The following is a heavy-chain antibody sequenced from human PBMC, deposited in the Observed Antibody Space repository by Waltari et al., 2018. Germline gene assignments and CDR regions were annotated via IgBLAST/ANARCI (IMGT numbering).Heavy chain of an antibody. V-gene: IGHV4-34*01. Sequence: QVHLQQWGAGLLKPSETLSLTCGVYSGSLTGYHWNWIRQAPGKGLGWIGDLNHRGKTDYTPSRESRFTISADTSKNQFSLHLTSVTAADTAVYYCARGHPFTIVSPRYYYYYYMDVWDKGTAVTVSS. CDR1: SGSLTGYH. D-gene: IGHD3-9*01. CDR2: LNHRGKT. J-gene: IGHJ6*03. CDR3: ARGHPFTIVSPRYYYYYYMDV.